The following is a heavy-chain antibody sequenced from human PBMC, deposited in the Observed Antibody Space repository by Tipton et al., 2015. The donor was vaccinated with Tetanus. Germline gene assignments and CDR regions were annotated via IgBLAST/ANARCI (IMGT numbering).Heavy chain of an antibody. V-gene: IGHV1-69*06. Sequence: QVQLVQSGAEVEKPGSSVKVSCKASGGSFNTYGISWVRQAPGQGLQWMGKIVPVFGATYAQTFKGRVTMTADKSTSTVFMELSSLTSAGTAVYYCARDWGGTRHYYALDVWGQGTTVIVSS. CDR1: GGSFNTYG. D-gene: IGHD2-21*01. J-gene: IGHJ6*02. CDR2: IVPVFGA. CDR3: ARDWGGTRHYYALDV.